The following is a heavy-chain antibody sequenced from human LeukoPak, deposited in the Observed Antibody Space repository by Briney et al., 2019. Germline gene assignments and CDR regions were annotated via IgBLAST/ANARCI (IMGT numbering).Heavy chain of an antibody. V-gene: IGHV1-18*01. CDR3: ARVADDYYYYMDV. CDR2: ISAYNGNT. CDR1: GYTFTSYG. Sequence: ASVKVSCKASGYTFTSYGISWVRQAPGQGLEWMGWISAYNGNTNYAQKLKGRVTMTTDTSTSTADMELRSLRSDDTAVYYCARVADDYYYYMDVWGKGTTVTVSS. J-gene: IGHJ6*03.